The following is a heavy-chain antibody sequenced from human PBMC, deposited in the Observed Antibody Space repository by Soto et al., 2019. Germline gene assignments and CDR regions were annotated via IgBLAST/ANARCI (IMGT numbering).Heavy chain of an antibody. D-gene: IGHD4-17*01. CDR1: GFTLSDHY. J-gene: IGHJ4*02. V-gene: IGHV3-72*01. CDR2: RRNKAKSYTT. Sequence: EVQLVESGGGLVQPGGSLRLSCAIFGFTLSDHYMDWIRQAPGKGLEWVGRRRNKAKSYTTDYAASVKGRVTISRDDSQNSLYLQLNSLKTEDTAVYYCARTTYGDRDYWGQGTLVTVSS. CDR3: ARTTYGDRDY.